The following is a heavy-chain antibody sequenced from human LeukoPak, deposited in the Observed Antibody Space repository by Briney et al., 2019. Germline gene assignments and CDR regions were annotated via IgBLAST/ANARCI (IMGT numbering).Heavy chain of an antibody. Sequence: SETLSLTCTVSGGSISSYYWSWIRQPPGKGLEWIGYIYYSGSTDYNPSLKSRVTISVDTSKNQFSLKLSSVTAADTAVYYCARGDYIWGSYRYTNAFDIWGQGTMVTVSS. V-gene: IGHV4-59*01. J-gene: IGHJ3*02. D-gene: IGHD3-16*02. CDR1: GGSISSYY. CDR3: ARGDYIWGSYRYTNAFDI. CDR2: IYYSGST.